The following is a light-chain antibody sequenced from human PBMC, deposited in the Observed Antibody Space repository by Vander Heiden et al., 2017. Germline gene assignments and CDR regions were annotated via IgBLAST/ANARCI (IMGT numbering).Light chain of an antibody. J-gene: IGLJ3*02. CDR1: SSNVGTNT. Sequence: QSVLTQPPSASGTPGQRVTISCSGSSSNVGTNTVGWYHQVPETAPKLLIYSNNQRPSGVPDRFSGSKSGTSASLAISGLQSEDEADYYCAAWDDSLNGWVFGGGTKLTVL. CDR2: SNN. CDR3: AAWDDSLNGWV. V-gene: IGLV1-44*01.